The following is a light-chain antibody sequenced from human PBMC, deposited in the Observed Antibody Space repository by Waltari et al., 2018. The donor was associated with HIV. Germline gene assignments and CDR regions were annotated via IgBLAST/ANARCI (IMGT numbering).Light chain of an antibody. CDR2: GAS. V-gene: IGKV3-20*01. Sequence: VLTQSPGRLSLSPGETATLSCRASQFVTGNYLAWYRQKPGQAPRLLINGASSRATGIPERISASGSGTDFTLTISRLEPDDSAVYYCQQYGGSWTFGQGTKVEIK. J-gene: IGKJ1*01. CDR1: QFVTGNY. CDR3: QQYGGSWT.